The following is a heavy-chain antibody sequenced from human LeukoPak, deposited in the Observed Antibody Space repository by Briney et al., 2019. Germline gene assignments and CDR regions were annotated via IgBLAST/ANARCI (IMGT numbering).Heavy chain of an antibody. D-gene: IGHD5-18*01. J-gene: IGHJ4*02. Sequence: GGSLRLSCAASGFTFSSYAMSWVRQAPGKGLEWVSIIYSGGSTYYADSVKGRFTISRDNSKNTLYLQMNSLRAEDTAVYYCAREGQSTAFDYWGQGTLVTVSS. CDR1: GFTFSSYA. CDR3: AREGQSTAFDY. CDR2: IYSGGST. V-gene: IGHV3-53*01.